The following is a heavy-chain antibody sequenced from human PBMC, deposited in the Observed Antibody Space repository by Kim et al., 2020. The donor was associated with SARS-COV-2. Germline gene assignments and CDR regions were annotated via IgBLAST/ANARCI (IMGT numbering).Heavy chain of an antibody. J-gene: IGHJ4*02. CDR1: GFTFSTYA. CDR2: IGGSGINT. V-gene: IGHV3-23*01. Sequence: GGSLRLSCAASGFTFSTYAMSWVRQAPGKGLEWVSSIGGSGINTYYADSVKGRFTISRDNSKNTLFLQMNNLRAEDTAVYYCAKTRDAVVVVDPVDSWGQGTLVTVSS. CDR3: AKTRDAVVVVDPVDS. D-gene: IGHD2-21*01.